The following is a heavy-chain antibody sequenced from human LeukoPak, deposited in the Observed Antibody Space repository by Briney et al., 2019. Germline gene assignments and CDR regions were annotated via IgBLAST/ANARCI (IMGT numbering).Heavy chain of an antibody. Sequence: SETLSLTCGVSNYTISSGHYWGWIRQPPGKGLECIGYIYYSGSNNYNPSLKSRVTISVDTSKNQFSLKLSSVTAADTAVYYCAREPTVVTLNAFDIWGQGTMVTVSS. D-gene: IGHD4-23*01. V-gene: IGHV4-61*01. CDR1: NYTISSGHY. CDR3: AREPTVVTLNAFDI. CDR2: IYYSGSN. J-gene: IGHJ3*02.